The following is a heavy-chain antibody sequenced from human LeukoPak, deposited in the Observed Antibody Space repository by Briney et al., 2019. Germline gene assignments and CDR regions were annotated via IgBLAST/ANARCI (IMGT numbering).Heavy chain of an antibody. J-gene: IGHJ4*02. D-gene: IGHD5-18*01. V-gene: IGHV3-23*01. CDR2: ISGTTGSS. Sequence: PGGSLRLSCAASGLTFSNYAMSWVRQAPGKGLEWVSTISGTTGSSYYADSVKGRFTTSRDNSKNTLYLQMSSLRAEDTAVHYCAKGDSYGYPWYFDYWGQGTLVTVSS. CDR3: AKGDSYGYPWYFDY. CDR1: GLTFSNYA.